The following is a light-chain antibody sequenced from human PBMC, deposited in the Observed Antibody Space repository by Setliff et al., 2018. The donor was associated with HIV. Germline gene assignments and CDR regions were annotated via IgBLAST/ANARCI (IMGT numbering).Light chain of an antibody. CDR2: EVA. Sequence: QSVLTQPASVSGSPGQSITISCTGGDDNIANYESVSWYQQHPGEVPKLIIYEVAERPSGISDRFSGSKSGNTASLTISGLQAEDEGDYYCCSYAYSDSWIFGGGTKVTVL. CDR1: DDNIANYES. J-gene: IGLJ2*01. V-gene: IGLV2-23*02. CDR3: CSYAYSDSWI.